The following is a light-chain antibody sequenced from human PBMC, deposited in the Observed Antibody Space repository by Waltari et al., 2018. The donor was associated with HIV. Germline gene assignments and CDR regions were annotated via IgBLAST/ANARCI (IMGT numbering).Light chain of an antibody. V-gene: IGKV1-12*02. Sequence: DIQMTQSPFSVSASLGDRVTITCRVSHIGSWLGWYQQKPGKAPKFLISAASTLQSGVPSRFSGSISGTNFTLTINSLQPEDFASYYCQQSNSFPSFTFGGGTKVEIK. CDR1: HIGSW. J-gene: IGKJ4*01. CDR2: AAS. CDR3: QQSNSFPSFT.